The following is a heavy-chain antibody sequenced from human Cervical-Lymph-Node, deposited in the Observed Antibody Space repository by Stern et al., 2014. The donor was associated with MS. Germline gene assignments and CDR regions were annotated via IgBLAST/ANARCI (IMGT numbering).Heavy chain of an antibody. J-gene: IGHJ4*02. CDR1: GFTFSSYW. D-gene: IGHD4-23*01. CDR2: IKSDGSST. CDR3: ARVGYGGNSAFDY. Sequence: EDQLVESGGGLVQPGGSLRLSCAASGFTFSSYWMHWVRQAPGKGLVWVSRIKSDGSSTSYEDSVKGRFTISRDNAKNTLYLQMNSLRAEDTAVYYCARVGYGGNSAFDYWGQGTLVTVSS. V-gene: IGHV3-74*02.